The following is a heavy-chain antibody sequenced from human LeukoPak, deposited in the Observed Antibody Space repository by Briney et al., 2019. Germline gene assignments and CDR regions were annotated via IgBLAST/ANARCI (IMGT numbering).Heavy chain of an antibody. CDR2: IIPIFGTA. D-gene: IGHD3-10*01. V-gene: IGHV1-69*13. J-gene: IGHJ3*02. CDR1: GGTFSSYA. Sequence: SVKVSCKASGGTFSSYAISWVRQASGQGLEWMGGIIPIFGTANYAQKFQGRVTITADESTSTAYMELSSLRSGDTAVYYCARVGSDCSSTSCRYYYGSGSYYISAAFDIWGQGTMVTVSS. CDR3: ARVGSDCSSTSCRYYYGSGSYYISAAFDI.